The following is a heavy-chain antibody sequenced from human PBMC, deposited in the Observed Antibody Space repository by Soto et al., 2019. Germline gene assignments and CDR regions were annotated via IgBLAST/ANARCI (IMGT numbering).Heavy chain of an antibody. CDR2: IIPIFGTA. CDR3: ERKGYSYGLDY. Sequence: SVKVSCKASGGTFSSYAISWVRQAPGQGLEWMGGIIPIFGTANYAQKFQGRVTITADESTSTAYMGLSSLRSEDTAVYYCERKGYSYGLDYWGQGTLVTVSS. D-gene: IGHD5-18*01. V-gene: IGHV1-69*13. CDR1: GGTFSSYA. J-gene: IGHJ4*02.